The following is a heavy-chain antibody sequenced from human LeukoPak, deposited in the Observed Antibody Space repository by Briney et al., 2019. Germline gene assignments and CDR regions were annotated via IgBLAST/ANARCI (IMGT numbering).Heavy chain of an antibody. J-gene: IGHJ6*03. Sequence: SETLSLTSTVSGGSISSYYWSGIRQPAGKGLEWIGRIYTSGSTNYNPSLKSRVTMSVDTSKNQFSLKLSSVTAADTAVYYCARDYYDSSGYTYYMDVWGKGTTVTVSS. CDR1: GGSISSYY. V-gene: IGHV4-4*07. CDR3: ARDYYDSSGYTYYMDV. CDR2: IYTSGST. D-gene: IGHD3-22*01.